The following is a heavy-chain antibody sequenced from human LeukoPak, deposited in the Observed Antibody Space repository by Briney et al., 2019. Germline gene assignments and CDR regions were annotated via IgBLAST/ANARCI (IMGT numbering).Heavy chain of an antibody. CDR3: ARGPTDYDILTGYYFNFHYGMDV. J-gene: IGHJ6*02. D-gene: IGHD3-9*01. Sequence: GASVKVSCKASGYTFTSYYMHWVRQAPGQGLEWMGIINPSGGSTSYAQKFQGRVTMTRDTSTSTVYMELSSLRSEDTAVYYCARGPTDYDILTGYYFNFHYGMDVWGQGTTVTVSS. CDR2: INPSGGST. V-gene: IGHV1-46*01. CDR1: GYTFTSYY.